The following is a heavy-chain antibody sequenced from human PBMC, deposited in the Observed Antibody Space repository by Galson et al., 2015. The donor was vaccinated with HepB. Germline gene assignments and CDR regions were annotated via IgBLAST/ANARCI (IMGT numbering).Heavy chain of an antibody. Sequence: ETLSLTCTVSGGSISSSSYYWGWIRQPPGKGLEWIGSIYYSGSTYYNPSLKSRVTISVDTSKNQFSLKLSSVTAADTAVYYCARVNSAYCGGDCSYFQHWGQGTLVTVSS. D-gene: IGHD2-21*02. CDR2: IYYSGST. CDR1: GGSISSSSYY. J-gene: IGHJ1*01. V-gene: IGHV4-39*01. CDR3: ARVNSAYCGGDCSYFQH.